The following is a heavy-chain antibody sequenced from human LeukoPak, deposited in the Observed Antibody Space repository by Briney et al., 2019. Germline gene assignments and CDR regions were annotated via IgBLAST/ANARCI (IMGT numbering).Heavy chain of an antibody. D-gene: IGHD6-13*01. CDR3: ARDSSGIAAAGEPFDY. V-gene: IGHV4-39*07. CDR1: GGSISSSSYY. CDR2: IYYSGST. J-gene: IGHJ4*02. Sequence: PSETPSLTCTVSGGSISSSSYYWGWIRQPPGKGLEWIGSIYYSGSTYYNPSLKSRVTISVDTSKNQFSLKLSSVTAADTAVYYCARDSSGIAAAGEPFDYWGQGTLVTVSS.